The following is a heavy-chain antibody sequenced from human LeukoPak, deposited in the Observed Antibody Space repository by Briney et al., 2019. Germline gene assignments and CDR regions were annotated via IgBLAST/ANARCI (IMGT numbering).Heavy chain of an antibody. Sequence: ASVKVSCKASGYIFTSYFMHWVRQAPGQGLEWMGLINPSDGSTSYAQKFQGRVTMTRDTSTSTVYMELSSLRSEDTAVYYCARSPLDNASMVRGAFDYWGQGTLVTVSS. CDR3: ARSPLDNASMVRGAFDY. J-gene: IGHJ4*02. V-gene: IGHV1-46*01. D-gene: IGHD3-10*01. CDR1: GYIFTSYF. CDR2: INPSDGST.